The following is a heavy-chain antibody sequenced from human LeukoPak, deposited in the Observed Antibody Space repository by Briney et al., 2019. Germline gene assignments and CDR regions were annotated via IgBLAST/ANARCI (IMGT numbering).Heavy chain of an antibody. CDR3: AKDHCSGTSCYNWFDP. Sequence: GGSLRLSCAASGFTFRSYARSCVRHAPGEGLEWVSAISGSGGSTYYADSVKGRFTIARDNSKNTLYLQMNSQRAEDKAVYYCAKDHCSGTSCYNWFDPWGQGTLVTVSS. CDR2: ISGSGGST. CDR1: GFTFRSYA. V-gene: IGHV3-23*01. J-gene: IGHJ5*02. D-gene: IGHD2-2*01.